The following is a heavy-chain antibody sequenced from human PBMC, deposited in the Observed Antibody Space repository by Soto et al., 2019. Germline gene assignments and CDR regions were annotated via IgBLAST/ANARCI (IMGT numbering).Heavy chain of an antibody. J-gene: IGHJ4*02. Sequence: ASVKVSCKASGYTFTSYDINWVRQATGQGLEWMGWMNPNSGNTGYAQKFQGRVTMARNTSISTAYMELSSLRSEDTAVYYCARDFGDYGDTFDYWGQGTLVTVSS. D-gene: IGHD4-17*01. CDR2: MNPNSGNT. CDR3: ARDFGDYGDTFDY. CDR1: GYTFTSYD. V-gene: IGHV1-8*01.